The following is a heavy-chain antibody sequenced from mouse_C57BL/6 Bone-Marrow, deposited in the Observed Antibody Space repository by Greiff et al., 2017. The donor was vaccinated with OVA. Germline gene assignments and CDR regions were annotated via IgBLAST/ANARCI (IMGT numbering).Heavy chain of an antibody. J-gene: IGHJ2*01. V-gene: IGHV5-4*01. D-gene: IGHD1-1*01. CDR3: ARADGYWRYFDY. CDR2: ISDGGSYT. Sequence: EVHLVESGGGLVKPGGSLKLSCAASVFTFSSYAMSWVRQTPEKRLEWVATISDGGSYTYYPDNVKGRFTISRDNAKNNLYLQMSHLKSEDTAMYYCARADGYWRYFDYWGQGTTLTVSS. CDR1: VFTFSSYA.